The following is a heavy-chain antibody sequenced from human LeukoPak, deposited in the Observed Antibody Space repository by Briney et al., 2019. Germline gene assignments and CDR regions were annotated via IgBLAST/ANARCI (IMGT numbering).Heavy chain of an antibody. CDR2: ISSSGSTI. CDR1: GFTFSSYE. V-gene: IGHV3-48*03. D-gene: IGHD1-26*01. CDR3: ARSIVGATANWFDP. J-gene: IGHJ5*02. Sequence: PGGSLRLSCAASGFTFSSYEMNWVRQAPGKGLEWVSYISSSGSTIYYADSVKGRFTISRDNAKNSLYLQMNSLRAEDTAVYYCARSIVGATANWFDPWGQGTLVTVSS.